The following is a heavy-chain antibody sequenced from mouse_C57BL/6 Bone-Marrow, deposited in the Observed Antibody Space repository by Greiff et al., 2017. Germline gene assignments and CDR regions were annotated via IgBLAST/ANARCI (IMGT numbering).Heavy chain of an antibody. CDR1: GFNIKDYY. CDR3: TRSLIYYGTNY. J-gene: IGHJ2*01. CDR2: IDPEDGET. D-gene: IGHD1-1*01. V-gene: IGHV14-2*01. Sequence: VQLQQSGAELVKPGASVKLSCTASGFNIKDYYIHWVKQRTEQGLEWIGRIDPEDGETKYAPNFQDKATITADTSSNTAYLQISSLTSEYTAVYYGTRSLIYYGTNYWGQGTTLTVSS.